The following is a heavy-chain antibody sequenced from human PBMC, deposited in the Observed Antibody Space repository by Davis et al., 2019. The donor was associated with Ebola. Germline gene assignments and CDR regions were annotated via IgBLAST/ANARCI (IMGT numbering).Heavy chain of an antibody. V-gene: IGHV1-69*13. Sequence: AASVKVSCKASGYTFTSYYMHWVRQAPGQGLEWMGGIIPIFGTANYAQKFQGRVTITADESTSTAYMELSSLRSEDTAVYYCARGGVIWGSYRHFDYWGQGTLVTVSS. CDR3: ARGGVIWGSYRHFDY. CDR1: GYTFTSYY. J-gene: IGHJ4*02. CDR2: IIPIFGTA. D-gene: IGHD3-16*02.